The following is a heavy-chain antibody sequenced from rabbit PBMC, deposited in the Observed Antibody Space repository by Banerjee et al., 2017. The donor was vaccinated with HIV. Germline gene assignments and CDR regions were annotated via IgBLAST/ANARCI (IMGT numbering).Heavy chain of an antibody. D-gene: IGHD4-1*01. CDR2: INTSSGNT. J-gene: IGHJ4*01. CDR1: GFTINNYH. V-gene: IGHV1S45*01. CDR3: ARDLAGVIGWNFNL. Sequence: QEQLEESGGDLVKPEGSLTLTCTATGFTINNYHMRRVRQAPGKGLEWIACINTSSGNTVYATWAKGRFTISKTSSTTVTLQMTSLTAADTATYFCARDLAGVIGWNFNLWGPGTLVTVS.